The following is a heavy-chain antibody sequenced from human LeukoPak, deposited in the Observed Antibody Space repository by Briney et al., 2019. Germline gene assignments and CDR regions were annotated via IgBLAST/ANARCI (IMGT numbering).Heavy chain of an antibody. J-gene: IGHJ6*03. D-gene: IGHD3-16*01. CDR1: GFTFTSYS. CDR3: ARDAYVWGSPYYYYYMDV. V-gene: IGHV3-48*01. Sequence: TGGSLRLSCAASGFTFTSYSMNWVRQAPRKGLEWVSYISSGSSTIYCADSVKGRFTISRDNAKNSLYLQMNSLRAEDTAVYYCARDAYVWGSPYYYYYMDVWGKGTTVTVSS. CDR2: ISSGSSTI.